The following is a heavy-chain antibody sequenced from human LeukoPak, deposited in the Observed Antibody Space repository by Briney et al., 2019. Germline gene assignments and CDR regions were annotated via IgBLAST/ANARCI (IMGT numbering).Heavy chain of an antibody. CDR1: GFTFSSYW. J-gene: IGHJ4*02. Sequence: GGSLRLSCAASGFTFSSYWMHWVRQAPGKGLVWVTRINSDGSSTSYADSVKGRFTISRDNAKNTLYLQMNSLRAEDTAVYYCARFSSGWYKEGYFDYWGQGTLVTVSS. V-gene: IGHV3-74*01. D-gene: IGHD6-19*01. CDR2: INSDGSST. CDR3: ARFSSGWYKEGYFDY.